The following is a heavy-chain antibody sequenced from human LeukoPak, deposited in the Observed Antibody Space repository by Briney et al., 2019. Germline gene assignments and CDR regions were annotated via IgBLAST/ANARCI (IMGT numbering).Heavy chain of an antibody. D-gene: IGHD5-12*01. Sequence: SETLTLTCAVSGGSINSHYWGWLRQPPGKGLQWVEDNYYTGKNKYNPSLKSRLTISLETYKDHSSLNSTSVLTRNTAIYYCLRSDSRWNYFDYWGQGILVTVSP. CDR1: GGSINSHY. CDR2: NYYTGKN. V-gene: IGHV4-59*08. CDR3: LRSDSRWNYFDY. J-gene: IGHJ4*02.